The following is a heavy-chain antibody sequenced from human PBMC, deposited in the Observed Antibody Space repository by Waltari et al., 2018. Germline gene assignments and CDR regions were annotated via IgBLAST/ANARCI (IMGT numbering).Heavy chain of an antibody. CDR3: ARASLGDYRYDL. Sequence: QVQVVQSGAEVKKPGSSVKGSCKDSGGTFNSYTFSWVRQAPGQGLEWMRGITPIVGTPNYGQKFQDRVSITADESTRTVYMELRRLRSEDTAVYYCARASLGDYRYDLWGQGTLVTVSS. CDR1: GGTFNSYT. J-gene: IGHJ5*02. V-gene: IGHV1-69*12. D-gene: IGHD4-17*01. CDR2: ITPIVGTP.